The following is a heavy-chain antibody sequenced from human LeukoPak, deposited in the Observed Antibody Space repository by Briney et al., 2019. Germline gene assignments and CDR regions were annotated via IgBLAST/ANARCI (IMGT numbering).Heavy chain of an antibody. V-gene: IGHV3-11*01. D-gene: IGHD3-10*01. CDR3: ARDGHAYGRGSPHY. Sequence: GGSLRLSCAASGFTFSDYYMSWIRQAPGKGLEWVSYISSSGSTKYYADSVKGRFTISRDNAKNSYLQMNSLRVEDTAVYYCARDGHAYGRGSPHYWGQGTLVTVPS. J-gene: IGHJ4*02. CDR2: ISSSGSTK. CDR1: GFTFSDYY.